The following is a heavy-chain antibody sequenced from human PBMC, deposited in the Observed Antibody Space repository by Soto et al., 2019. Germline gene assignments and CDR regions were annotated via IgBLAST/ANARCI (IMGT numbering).Heavy chain of an antibody. D-gene: IGHD6-6*01. CDR3: ARARAAHLYYGMDV. V-gene: IGHV3-30-3*01. CDR2: ISYDGSNK. J-gene: IGHJ6*02. CDR1: GFTFSSYA. Sequence: GGSLRLSCAASGFTFSSYAMHWVRQAPGKGLEWVAVISYDGSNKYYADSVKGRFTISGDNSKNTLYLQMNSLRAEDTAVYYCARARAAHLYYGMDVWGQGTTVTVSS.